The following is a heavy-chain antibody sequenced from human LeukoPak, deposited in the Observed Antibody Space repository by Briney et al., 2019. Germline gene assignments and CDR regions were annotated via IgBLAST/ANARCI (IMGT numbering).Heavy chain of an antibody. CDR3: ARSDTAYHRGLLTIHPCDY. CDR1: GGSFSSYL. J-gene: IGHJ4*02. CDR2: INHSGTT. V-gene: IGHV4-34*01. D-gene: IGHD5-18*01. Sequence: SETLSLTCAVYGGSFSSYLWSWIRQPPGKGLEWIGDINHSGTTNYNPSLKSRVTISIDTSEKQFSLKLSSVTAADTAVYYCARSDTAYHRGLLTIHPCDYWGQGTLVTVSS.